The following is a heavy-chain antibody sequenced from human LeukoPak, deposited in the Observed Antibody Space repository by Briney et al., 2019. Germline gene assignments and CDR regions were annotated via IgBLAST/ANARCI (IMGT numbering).Heavy chain of an antibody. Sequence: PSQTLSLTCTVSGGSVSSGDYYWSWIRRPPGKGLEWIGYIYYSGTTYYNPSLKSRLTVSLDTSKNQFSLKLSSVTAADTAVYYCARRLSGRVDSWGQGTLVTVSS. CDR1: GGSVSSGDYY. J-gene: IGHJ4*02. D-gene: IGHD2-15*01. CDR3: ARRLSGRVDS. CDR2: IYYSGTT. V-gene: IGHV4-30-4*01.